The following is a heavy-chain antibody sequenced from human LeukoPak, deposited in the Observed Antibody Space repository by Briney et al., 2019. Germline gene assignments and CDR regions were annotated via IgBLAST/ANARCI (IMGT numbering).Heavy chain of an antibody. J-gene: IGHJ4*02. D-gene: IGHD6-19*01. Sequence: GGSLRLSCAASGFTFRTYAMNWVRQAPGKGLEWVAVISDDGSNKYYAESVKGQFTISRDNSKNTLYLQMNSLRAEDTAVYYCARDSALAQAVMFDYWGQGTLVTVSS. CDR3: ARDSALAQAVMFDY. V-gene: IGHV3-30*04. CDR1: GFTFRTYA. CDR2: ISDDGSNK.